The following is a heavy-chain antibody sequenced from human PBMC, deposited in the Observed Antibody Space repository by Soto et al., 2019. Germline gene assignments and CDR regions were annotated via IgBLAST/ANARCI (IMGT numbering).Heavy chain of an antibody. D-gene: IGHD3-22*01. CDR1: GGSISSGGYY. J-gene: IGHJ3*02. CDR3: ARDFRRPTYYYDSSGYSAFDI. Sequence: SETLSLTCTVSGGSISSGGYYWSRIRQHPGKGLEWIGYIYYSGSNYYNPFLKSRVTISVDTSKNQFSLKLSSVTAADTAVYYCARDFRRPTYYYDSSGYSAFDIWGQGTMVTVS. CDR2: IYYSGSN. V-gene: IGHV4-31*03.